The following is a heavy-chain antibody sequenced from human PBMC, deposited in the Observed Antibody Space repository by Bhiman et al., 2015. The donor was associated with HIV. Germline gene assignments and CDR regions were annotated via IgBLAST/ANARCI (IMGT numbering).Heavy chain of an antibody. D-gene: IGHD1-26*01. V-gene: IGHV3-23*04. CDR3: AKDISNVVGATEVGYCFDS. J-gene: IGHJ4*02. CDR1: GFSLSSYA. Sequence: EVQLVESGGGLVKPGGSLRLPCAASGFSLSSYAMSWVRQAPGKGLEWVSGISSSGGSTYYADSVKGRCTISRDNSKNTVYLQMNSLRAEDTAVYYCAKDISNVVGATEVGYCFDSWGTGTLVTVSS. CDR2: ISSSGGST.